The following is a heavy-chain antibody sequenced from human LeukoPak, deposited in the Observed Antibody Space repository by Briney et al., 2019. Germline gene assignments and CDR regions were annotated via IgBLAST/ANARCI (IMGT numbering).Heavy chain of an antibody. V-gene: IGHV4-59*08. CDR2: IYNSVST. J-gene: IGHJ4*02. CDR1: GGSITSNF. Sequence: SETLSLTCTVSGGSITSNFWSWIRQPPGKGLEWIGYIYNIGYIYNSVSTSYNPTLRSRATISADTSKNQFSLKLNSVTAADTALYYCARAKPDWNPPDYWGQGTLVTVTS. D-gene: IGHD1-1*01. CDR3: ARAKPDWNPPDY.